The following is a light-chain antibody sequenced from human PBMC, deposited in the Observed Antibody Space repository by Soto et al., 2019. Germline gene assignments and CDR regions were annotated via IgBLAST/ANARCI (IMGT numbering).Light chain of an antibody. V-gene: IGKV3-15*01. CDR3: QQYNNWPPVT. CDR2: GAS. CDR1: QSVYIN. Sequence: EIVLTHSPATLSVSPCERATLSSSASQSVYINLAWYQQKPGQAPRLLIYGASTRATGIPARFSGSGSGTEFTLTISSLQSEDFAVYFCQQYNNWPPVTFGPGTKVD. J-gene: IGKJ3*01.